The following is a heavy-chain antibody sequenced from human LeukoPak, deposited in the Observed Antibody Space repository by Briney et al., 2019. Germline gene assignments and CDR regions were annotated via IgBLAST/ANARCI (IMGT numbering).Heavy chain of an antibody. CDR2: INPNSGGT. CDR3: ARDFVRSYGHQRNAFDI. CDR1: GYTFTGYY. Sequence: GASVKVSCKASGYTFTGYYMHWVRQAPGQGLELMGWINPNSGGTNYAQKFQGRVTMTRDTSISTAYMELSRLRSDDTAVYYCARDFVRSYGHQRNAFDIWGQGTMVTVSS. D-gene: IGHD5-18*01. J-gene: IGHJ3*02. V-gene: IGHV1-2*02.